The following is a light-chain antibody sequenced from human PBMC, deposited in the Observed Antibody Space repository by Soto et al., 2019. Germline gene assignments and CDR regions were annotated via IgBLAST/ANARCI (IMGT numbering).Light chain of an antibody. CDR1: QSVSSSY. CDR2: GAS. J-gene: IGKJ4*01. V-gene: IGKV3-20*01. CDR3: QQYGSSPLWLT. Sequence: EIVLTQSPGTLSLSPGERATLSCRASQSVSSSYLAWYQQKPGQAPRLLLYGASSRATGIPDRFSGSGSGTDFTLTISRLEPEDFAVYYCQQYGSSPLWLTFGGGTKVEIK.